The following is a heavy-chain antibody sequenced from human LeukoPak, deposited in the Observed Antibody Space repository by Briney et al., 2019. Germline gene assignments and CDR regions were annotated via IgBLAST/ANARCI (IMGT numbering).Heavy chain of an antibody. CDR1: GFTFDDHA. Sequence: GGSLRLSCAASGFTFDDHAMHWVRQVPGKGLEWVSGISWNSGSIGYADSVKGRFTISRDNAKDSLFLQMNSLRAEDTAVYYCARDSIDFWSGSNYGMDVWGQGTTVTVSS. D-gene: IGHD3-3*01. CDR3: ARDSIDFWSGSNYGMDV. J-gene: IGHJ6*02. V-gene: IGHV3-9*01. CDR2: ISWNSGSI.